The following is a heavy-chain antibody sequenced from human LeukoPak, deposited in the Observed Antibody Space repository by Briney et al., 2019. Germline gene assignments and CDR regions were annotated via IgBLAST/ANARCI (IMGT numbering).Heavy chain of an antibody. CDR3: TRNGPQRDFLVDY. J-gene: IGHJ4*02. CDR1: VFTFSGYI. V-gene: IGHV3-21*01. D-gene: IGHD2/OR15-2a*01. CDR2: ITSSGRYI. Sequence: GGALRLSCVASVFTFSGYIMNWVRQAPGKGLEWVSSITSSGRYIYYADSVKGRVTISRDNSENSLYLQMHSLTAEDTAVYYCTRNGPQRDFLVDYRGQGTRVAVSP.